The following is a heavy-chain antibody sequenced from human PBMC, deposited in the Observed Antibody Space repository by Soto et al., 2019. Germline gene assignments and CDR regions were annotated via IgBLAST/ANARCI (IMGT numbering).Heavy chain of an antibody. J-gene: IGHJ5*02. CDR3: AKPPFKLERRFVVPSWFDP. Sequence: GGSLRLSCAASGFTFSSYAMSWVRQAPGKGLEWVSAISGSGGSTYYADSVKGRFTISRDNSKNTLYLQMNSLRAEDTAVYYCAKPPFKLERRFVVPSWFDPWGQGTLVTVSS. V-gene: IGHV3-23*01. CDR1: GFTFSSYA. D-gene: IGHD1-1*01. CDR2: ISGSGGST.